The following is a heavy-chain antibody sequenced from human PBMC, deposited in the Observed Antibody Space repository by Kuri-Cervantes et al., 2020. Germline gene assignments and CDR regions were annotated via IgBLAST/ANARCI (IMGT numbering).Heavy chain of an antibody. J-gene: IGHJ4*02. D-gene: IGHD2-21*02. CDR3: AKGTGFVVVTAMDY. V-gene: IGHV3-30*18. CDR1: GFTFSSYG. Sequence: GESLKISCAASGFTFSSYGMHWVRQAPGKGLEWVAVISYDGSNKYYADSVKGRFTISRDNSKNTPYLQMNSLRAEDTAVYYCAKGTGFVVVTAMDYWGQGTLVTVSS. CDR2: ISYDGSNK.